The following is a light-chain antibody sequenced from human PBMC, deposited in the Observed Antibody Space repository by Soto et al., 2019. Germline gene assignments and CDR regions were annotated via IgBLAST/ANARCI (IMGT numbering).Light chain of an antibody. CDR1: QSVSSSY. Sequence: EIVLTQSPGTLSLSPGERATLSCRASQSVSSSYLAWYQQKPGQAPRLLIYGASSRATGIPDRFSGSGSGTDFTLPISRLEPEDFALYYCQQYGSSPAFGGGTKVEIK. CDR2: GAS. CDR3: QQYGSSPA. V-gene: IGKV3-20*01. J-gene: IGKJ4*01.